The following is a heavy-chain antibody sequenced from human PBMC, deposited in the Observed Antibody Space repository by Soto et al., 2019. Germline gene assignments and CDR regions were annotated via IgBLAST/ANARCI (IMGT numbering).Heavy chain of an antibody. J-gene: IGHJ6*02. CDR2: ISYDGNEK. CDR3: AKEKFRRGPSPMSAMDL. D-gene: IGHD5-12*01. V-gene: IGHV3-30*18. CDR1: GFAFSTYG. Sequence: PGGSLRLSCAATGFAFSTYGMHWVRQAQGKGREWVAAISYDGNEKYYADSLQGRFTISRDNSKNALYLQVNSLRGEATAVYYCAKEKFRRGPSPMSAMDLWGQGTTVTVSS.